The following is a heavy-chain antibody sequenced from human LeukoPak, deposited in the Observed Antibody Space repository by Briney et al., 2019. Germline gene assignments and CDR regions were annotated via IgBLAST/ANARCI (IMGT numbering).Heavy chain of an antibody. CDR2: ISGSGGSK. Sequence: PGGSLRLSCAASGFTFSTYAMNWVRQSPGKGLEWVSSISGSGGSKYYTDSVKGRFTISRDNSKNTLYLQMTSLRAEDTAVYYCAKVYRSGWSYFDSWGQGAAVTVSS. J-gene: IGHJ4*02. CDR3: AKVYRSGWSYFDS. V-gene: IGHV3-23*01. D-gene: IGHD6-19*01. CDR1: GFTFSTYA.